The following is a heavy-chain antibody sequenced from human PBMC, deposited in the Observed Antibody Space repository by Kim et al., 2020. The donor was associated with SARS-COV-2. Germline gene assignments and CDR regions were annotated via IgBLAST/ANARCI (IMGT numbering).Heavy chain of an antibody. Sequence: ASVKVSCKASGYTFTTFALYWVRRALGQRLEWMGWINGGNGNTRYSQKFQARVSITRDTSATTAYLELSGLRSEDTAVYYCAREAVAGSFDYWGQGTLVTVSS. CDR3: AREAVAGSFDY. CDR1: GYTFTTFA. J-gene: IGHJ4*02. D-gene: IGHD6-19*01. V-gene: IGHV1-3*01. CDR2: INGGNGNT.